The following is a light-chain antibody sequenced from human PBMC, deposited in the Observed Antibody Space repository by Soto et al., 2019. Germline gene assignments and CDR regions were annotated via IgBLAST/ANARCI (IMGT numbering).Light chain of an antibody. J-gene: IGLJ1*01. Sequence: ALTQPASVSGSPGQSITISCTGTSSDVGSYNLVSWYQQHPGKAPKLMIYEGSKRPSGVSNRFSGSKSGNTASLTISGLQAEDEADYYCCSYAGSSTWVFGTGTKLTVL. CDR3: CSYAGSSTWV. CDR1: SSDVGSYNL. CDR2: EGS. V-gene: IGLV2-23*01.